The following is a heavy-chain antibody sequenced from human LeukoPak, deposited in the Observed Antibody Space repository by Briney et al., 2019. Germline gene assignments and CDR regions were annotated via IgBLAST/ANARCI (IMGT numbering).Heavy chain of an antibody. CDR2: ISGSGGST. CDR3: AKALGGDFWSGYPLDY. D-gene: IGHD3-3*01. Sequence: PGGSLRLSCAVSGFTFSSYWMSWVRQAPGKGLEWVSAISGSGGSTYYADSVKGRSTISRDNSKNTLYLQMNSLRAEDTAVYYCAKALGGDFWSGYPLDYWGQGTLVTVSS. CDR1: GFTFSSYW. J-gene: IGHJ4*02. V-gene: IGHV3-23*01.